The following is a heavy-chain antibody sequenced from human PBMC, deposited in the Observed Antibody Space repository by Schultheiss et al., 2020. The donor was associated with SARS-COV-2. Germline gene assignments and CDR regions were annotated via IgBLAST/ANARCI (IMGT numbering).Heavy chain of an antibody. J-gene: IGHJ1*01. V-gene: IGHV4-4*07. D-gene: IGHD6-13*01. Sequence: SQTLSLTCTVSGGSISSYYWSWIRQPAGKGLEWIGRIYTSGSTNYNPSLKSRVTISVDTSKNQFSLKLSSVTAADTAVYYCARDTASGGSTWYLYFQHWGQGTLVTVSS. CDR2: IYTSGST. CDR3: ARDTASGGSTWYLYFQH. CDR1: GGSISSYY.